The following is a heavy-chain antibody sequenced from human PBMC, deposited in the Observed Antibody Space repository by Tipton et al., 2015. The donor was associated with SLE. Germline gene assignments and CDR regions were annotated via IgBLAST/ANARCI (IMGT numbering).Heavy chain of an antibody. J-gene: IGHJ4*02. D-gene: IGHD6-19*01. CDR1: GGSISSHY. CDR2: IYYSGSI. Sequence: TLSLTCTVSGGSISSHYWSWIRQPPGKGLEWIGYIYYSGSIYYNPSLTSRVTMSVDTAKNQFSLKLSSVTAVDTAVYYCARTVYGGWYYFDYWGQGTLVTVSS. V-gene: IGHV4-59*04. CDR3: ARTVYGGWYYFDY.